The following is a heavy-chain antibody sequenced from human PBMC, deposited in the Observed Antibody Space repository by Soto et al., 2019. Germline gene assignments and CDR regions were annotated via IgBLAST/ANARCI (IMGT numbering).Heavy chain of an antibody. Sequence: PSETLSLTCTVSGGSISSYYWSWIRQPPGKGLEWIGYIYYSGSTNYNPSLKSRVTISVDASKNQFSLKLSSVTAADTAVYYCAREAYGGSQDLPFDYWGQGTLVTVSS. CDR2: IYYSGST. D-gene: IGHD2-15*01. V-gene: IGHV4-59*01. CDR3: AREAYGGSQDLPFDY. CDR1: GGSISSYY. J-gene: IGHJ4*02.